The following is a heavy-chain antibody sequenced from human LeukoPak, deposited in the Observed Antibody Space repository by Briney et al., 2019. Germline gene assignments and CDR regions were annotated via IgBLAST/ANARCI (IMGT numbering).Heavy chain of an antibody. CDR3: AREAGRELLPEYFEH. CDR1: GVTLSIYI. CDR2: TSSSSSYT. J-gene: IGHJ1*01. V-gene: IGHV3-21*01. Sequence: GGSLRLSCAPSGVTLSIYIKNSGRPAPGRGVGRGSSTSSSSSYTYYADSVKGRFTISRDNAKNSLYLQMNSLRAEDTAVYYCAREAGRELLPEYFEHWGQGTLVTVSS. D-gene: IGHD1-26*01.